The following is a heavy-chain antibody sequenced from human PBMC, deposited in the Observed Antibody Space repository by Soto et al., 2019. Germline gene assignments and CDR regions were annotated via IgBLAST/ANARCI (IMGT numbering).Heavy chain of an antibody. CDR3: ASGWVGEWAPGWFDP. J-gene: IGHJ5*02. CDR2: TYYRSKWYN. D-gene: IGHD3-10*01. V-gene: IGHV6-1*01. Sequence: PTQTLSLTCAISGYSVSRNSAAWNWIRQSPSRGLEWLGRTYYRSKWYNDYAVSVKSRITINPDTSKNQFSLQLNSVTPEDTAVYYCASGWVGEWAPGWFDPWGQGTLVTVSS. CDR1: GYSVSRNSAA.